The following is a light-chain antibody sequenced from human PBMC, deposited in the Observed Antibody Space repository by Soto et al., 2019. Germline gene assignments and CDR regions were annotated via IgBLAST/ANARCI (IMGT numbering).Light chain of an antibody. Sequence: EVVMTQSPATLSVSPGERATLSCRASQSVRSNLAWYQQKPGQAPRILIYTSSSRATDIPDRFSGSGSGTEFTLTISSRQSQDFAVYYCQQYNVWPFTFGQGTKLEIK. CDR1: QSVRSN. CDR3: QQYNVWPFT. CDR2: TSS. J-gene: IGKJ2*01. V-gene: IGKV3-15*01.